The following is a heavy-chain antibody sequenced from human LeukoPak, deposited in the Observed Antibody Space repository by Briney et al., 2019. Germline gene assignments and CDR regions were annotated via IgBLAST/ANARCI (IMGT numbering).Heavy chain of an antibody. V-gene: IGHV1-69*06. Sequence: SVKVSCKASGGTLNSYVISWVRQAPGQGLEWMGGIIPISGTTNYAQKFQGRVTITADKSTSTAYMELSSLRSEDTAVYYCARDRDSSGYSNDAFDIWGQGTMVTVSS. CDR1: GGTLNSYV. D-gene: IGHD3-22*01. CDR2: IIPISGTT. CDR3: ARDRDSSGYSNDAFDI. J-gene: IGHJ3*02.